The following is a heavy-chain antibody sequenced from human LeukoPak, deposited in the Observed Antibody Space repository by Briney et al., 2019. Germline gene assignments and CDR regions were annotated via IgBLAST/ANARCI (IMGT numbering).Heavy chain of an antibody. D-gene: IGHD2-15*01. CDR2: INANSGGT. Sequence: ASVKVSCKAPGYTFTGYYIHWVRQAHGQGLEWMGWINANSGGTNYAQKFQGRVTMTRDTSISTIYMELTRLTSDDSAVYYCARHRSQTYSIDYWGQGNLVTVSS. J-gene: IGHJ4*02. CDR1: GYTFTGYY. V-gene: IGHV1-2*02. CDR3: ARHRSQTYSIDY.